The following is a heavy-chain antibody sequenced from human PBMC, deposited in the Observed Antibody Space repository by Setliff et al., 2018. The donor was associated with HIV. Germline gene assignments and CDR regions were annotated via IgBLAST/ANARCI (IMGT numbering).Heavy chain of an antibody. J-gene: IGHJ5*02. V-gene: IGHV3-66*01. CDR3: ARDRVISVRGVLRSTFDP. CDR2: IYPGGAS. Sequence: GGSLRLSCVASGLSVGDNYVAWVRLAPGRGLEWVSVIYPGGASFYSDSVKGRFIISRDISANRVYLQMNSLRDDDTAMYYCARDRVISVRGVLRSTFDPWGRGTQVTVSS. CDR1: GLSVGDNY. D-gene: IGHD3-10*01.